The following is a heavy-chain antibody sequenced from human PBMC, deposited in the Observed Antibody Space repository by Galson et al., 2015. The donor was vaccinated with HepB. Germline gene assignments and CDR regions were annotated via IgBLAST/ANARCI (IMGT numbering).Heavy chain of an antibody. CDR3: ARVSGDFWSGSPDAFDI. V-gene: IGHV3-30-3*01. D-gene: IGHD3-3*01. Sequence: SLRLSCAASGFTFSSYAMHWVRQAPGKGLEWVAVISYDGSNKYYADSVKGRFTISRDNSKNTLYLQMNSLRAEDTAVYYCARVSGDFWSGSPDAFDIWGQGTMVTVSS. CDR1: GFTFSSYA. J-gene: IGHJ3*02. CDR2: ISYDGSNK.